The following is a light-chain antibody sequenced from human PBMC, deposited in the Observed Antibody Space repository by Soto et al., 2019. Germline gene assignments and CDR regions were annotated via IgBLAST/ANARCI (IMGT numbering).Light chain of an antibody. CDR3: QQYGSSPPLT. V-gene: IGKV3-20*01. CDR2: DAS. Sequence: EIVFTQSPATLSLSPGERATLSCRASQSVSSYLALYQQKPCQAPRLLIYDASSRATGIPDRFSGSGSGTDFTLTIRRLEPEDFAVYYCQQYGSSPPLTFGQGTKVDIK. J-gene: IGKJ1*01. CDR1: QSVSSY.